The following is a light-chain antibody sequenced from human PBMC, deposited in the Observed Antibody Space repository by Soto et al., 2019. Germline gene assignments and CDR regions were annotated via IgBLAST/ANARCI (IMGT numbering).Light chain of an antibody. V-gene: IGKV1-5*03. CDR2: KAS. CDR3: QQYNSYSWT. Sequence: DIQMTQSPSTLSASVGDRVTITCRASQSISSWLAWYQQKPGKAPNLLIYKASSLQSGVPSRFSGSGYGTEFTLTISSLQPDDFATYYCQQYNSYSWTFGRGTKVEIK. J-gene: IGKJ1*01. CDR1: QSISSW.